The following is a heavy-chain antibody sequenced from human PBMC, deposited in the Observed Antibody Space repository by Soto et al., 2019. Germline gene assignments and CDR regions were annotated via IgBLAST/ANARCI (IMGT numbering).Heavy chain of an antibody. CDR3: ARGPFGAAPLNG. CDR2: INHSGST. CDR1: GGSFSGYY. J-gene: IGHJ4*02. V-gene: IGHV4-34*01. Sequence: QVQLQQWGAGLLKPSETLSLTCAVYGGSFSGYYWSWIRQPPGKGLEWIGEINHSGSTNYNPSLKSRVTISVDTSKNQFSLKLSSVTAADTAVYYCARGPFGAAPLNGWGQGTLVTVSS. D-gene: IGHD3-16*01.